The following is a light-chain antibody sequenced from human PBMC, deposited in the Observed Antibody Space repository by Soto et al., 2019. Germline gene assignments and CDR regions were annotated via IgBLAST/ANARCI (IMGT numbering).Light chain of an antibody. CDR3: SSYADTNNLV. V-gene: IGLV2-8*01. J-gene: IGLJ2*01. CDR1: GSDVASYDY. Sequence: QSALTQPPSASGSPGQSVTISCTGTGSDVASYDYVSWYQQHPSKAPKLIIYEVTKRPSGVPDRFSASKSGTTASLTVSGLQAEDEADYYCSSYADTNNLVFGGGTKLTVL. CDR2: EVT.